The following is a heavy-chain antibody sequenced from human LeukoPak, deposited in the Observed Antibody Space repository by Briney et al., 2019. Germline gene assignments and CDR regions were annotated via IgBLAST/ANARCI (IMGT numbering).Heavy chain of an antibody. J-gene: IGHJ6*03. Sequence: GGSLRLSCAASGFTFSNAWMSWVRQAPGKGLEWVGRIKSKTDGGTTDYAAPVKGRFTISRDDSKNTLYLQMNSLKTEDTAVYYCTTGLVGYPGPYYYYMDVWGKGTTVTVSS. CDR2: IKSKTDGGTT. V-gene: IGHV3-15*01. D-gene: IGHD6-25*01. CDR3: TTGLVGYPGPYYYYMDV. CDR1: GFTFSNAW.